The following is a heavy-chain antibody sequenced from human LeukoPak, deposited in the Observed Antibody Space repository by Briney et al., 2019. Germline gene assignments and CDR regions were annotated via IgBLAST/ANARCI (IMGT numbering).Heavy chain of an antibody. Sequence: GGSLRLSCAASGFTFSSYGMSWVRQAPGKGLEWVSAISGSGGSTYYADSVKGRFTISRDNSKNTLYLQMNSLRAEDTAVYYCARDQHGIAAAGLGQIDYWGQGTLVTVSS. CDR2: ISGSGGST. CDR3: ARDQHGIAAAGLGQIDY. D-gene: IGHD6-13*01. CDR1: GFTFSSYG. V-gene: IGHV3-23*01. J-gene: IGHJ4*02.